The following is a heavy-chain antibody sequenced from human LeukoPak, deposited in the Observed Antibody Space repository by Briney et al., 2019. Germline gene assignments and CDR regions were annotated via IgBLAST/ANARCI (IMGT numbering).Heavy chain of an antibody. CDR1: GYTFTSYG. Sequence: ASVKVSCKASGYTFTSYGISWVRQAPGQGLEWMGWISAYNGNTNYAQKLQGRVTMTTDTSTSTAYMELRSLRSDDTAVYYCARGGYYYDSSGFPDYWGQGTLVTVSS. CDR3: ARGGYYYDSSGFPDY. J-gene: IGHJ4*02. V-gene: IGHV1-18*01. CDR2: ISAYNGNT. D-gene: IGHD3-22*01.